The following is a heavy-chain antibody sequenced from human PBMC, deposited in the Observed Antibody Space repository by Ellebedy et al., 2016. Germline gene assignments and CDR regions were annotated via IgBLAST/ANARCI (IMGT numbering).Heavy chain of an antibody. Sequence: SETLSLXXTVSGGSISSYYWSWIRQPPGKGLEWIGYIYYSGSTNYNPSLKSRVTISVDTSKNQFSLKLSSVTAADTAVYYCARGGVGAIDYWGQGTLVTVSS. V-gene: IGHV4-59*01. D-gene: IGHD1-26*01. CDR1: GGSISSYY. CDR3: ARGGVGAIDY. CDR2: IYYSGST. J-gene: IGHJ4*02.